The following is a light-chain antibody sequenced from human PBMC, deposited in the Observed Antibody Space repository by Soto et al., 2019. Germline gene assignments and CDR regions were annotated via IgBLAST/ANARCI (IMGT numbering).Light chain of an antibody. Sequence: EIVMTQSPATLSVSPGERATLSCRASQSVSSNLAWYQQKPGQAPRLLIYGASTRATGIPARFSGSGSGTEFTLTISSLTSEDFSIYYCKQYNNWPPRTFGGGTKVEIK. J-gene: IGKJ4*01. V-gene: IGKV3-15*01. CDR3: KQYNNWPPRT. CDR2: GAS. CDR1: QSVSSN.